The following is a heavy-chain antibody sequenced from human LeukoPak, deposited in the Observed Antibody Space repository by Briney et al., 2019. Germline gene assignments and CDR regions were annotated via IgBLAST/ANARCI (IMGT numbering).Heavy chain of an antibody. CDR3: ARLVDSSGPLGHYYYYGMDV. D-gene: IGHD3-22*01. CDR2: INTNTGNP. Sequence: ASVKVSCKASGYTFTSYAMNWVRQAPGQGLEWMGWINTNTGNPTYAQGFTGRFVFSLDTSVSTAYLQICSLKAEDTAVYYCARLVDSSGPLGHYYYYGMDVWGQGTTVTVSS. CDR1: GYTFTSYA. J-gene: IGHJ6*02. V-gene: IGHV7-4-1*01.